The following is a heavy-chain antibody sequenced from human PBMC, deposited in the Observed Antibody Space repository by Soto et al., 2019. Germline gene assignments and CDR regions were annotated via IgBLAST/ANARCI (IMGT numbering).Heavy chain of an antibody. D-gene: IGHD5-18*01. Sequence: PSETLSLTCTVSGGSISSGGYYWSWIRQHPGKGLEWIGYIYYIGSTHYNPSLKSRVTMSVDRSKNQFSLKLSSVTAADTAVYYCARSGYSYGFDFWGQGTLVTVSS. CDR2: IYYIGST. J-gene: IGHJ5*01. CDR1: GGSISSGGYY. V-gene: IGHV4-31*03. CDR3: ARSGYSYGFDF.